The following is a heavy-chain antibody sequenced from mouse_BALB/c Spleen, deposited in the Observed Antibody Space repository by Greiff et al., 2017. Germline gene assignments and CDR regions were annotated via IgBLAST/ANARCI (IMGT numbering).Heavy chain of an antibody. CDR2: ISYDGSN. Sequence: EVKLMESGPGLVKPSQSLSLTCSVTGYSITSGYYWNWIRQFPGNKLEWMGYISYDGSNNYNPSLKNRISITRDTSKNQFFLKLNSVTTEDTATYYCARESFYDGSFAYWGQGTLVTVSA. CDR3: ARESFYDGSFAY. J-gene: IGHJ3*01. CDR1: GYSITSGYY. D-gene: IGHD2-3*01. V-gene: IGHV3-6*02.